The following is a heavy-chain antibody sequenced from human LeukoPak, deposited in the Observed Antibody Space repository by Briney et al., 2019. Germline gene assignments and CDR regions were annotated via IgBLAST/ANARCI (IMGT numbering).Heavy chain of an antibody. CDR3: ARDPLDTAMVNDY. CDR1: GFTFSSYS. V-gene: IGHV3-21*01. J-gene: IGHJ4*02. CDR2: ISSSSSYI. Sequence: GGSLRLSCAASGFTFSSYSMNWVRQAPGKGLEWVSSISSSSSYIYYADSVKGRFTISRDNAKNSLYLQMNNLRAEDTAVYYCARDPLDTAMVNDYWGQGTLVTVSS. D-gene: IGHD5-18*01.